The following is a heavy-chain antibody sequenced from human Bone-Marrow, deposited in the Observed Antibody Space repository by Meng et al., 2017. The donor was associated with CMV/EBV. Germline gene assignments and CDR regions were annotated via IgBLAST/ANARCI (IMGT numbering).Heavy chain of an antibody. CDR3: AREDDSSGWYGGGYYYGMDV. CDR1: GYTFISYG. D-gene: IGHD6-19*01. Sequence: ASVKVSCKTSGYTFISYGINWVRQAPGQGLEWMGWISVYNGHTNSAQKLQGRVTMTTDTSTSTAYMELMSLRSDDTAVYYCAREDDSSGWYGGGYYYGMDVWGQGTTVTVSS. J-gene: IGHJ6*02. CDR2: ISVYNGHT. V-gene: IGHV1-18*01.